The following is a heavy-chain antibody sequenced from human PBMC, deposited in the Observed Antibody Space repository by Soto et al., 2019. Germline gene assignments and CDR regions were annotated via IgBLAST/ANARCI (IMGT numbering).Heavy chain of an antibody. CDR3: ARGSIVATTYGMDV. Sequence: QVQLVQSGAEVKKPGSSVKVSCKASGGTFSSYTISWVRQAPGQGLEWMGRIIPILGIANYAQKFQGRVTXXAXKXXSRAYRELSSVRSEDTAVDYCARGSIVATTYGMDVWGQGTTVTVSS. J-gene: IGHJ6*02. CDR1: GGTFSSYT. CDR2: IIPILGIA. V-gene: IGHV1-69*02. D-gene: IGHD5-12*01.